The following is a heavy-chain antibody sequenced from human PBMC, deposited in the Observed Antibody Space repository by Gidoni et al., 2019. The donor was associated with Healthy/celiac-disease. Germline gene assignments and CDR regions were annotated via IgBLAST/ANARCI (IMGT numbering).Heavy chain of an antibody. CDR2: INHSGST. J-gene: IGHJ6*02. CDR3: ARGSSYYDFWSGYSMRYYYGMDV. CDR1: GGSFSGYY. Sequence: QVQLQQWGAGLLKPSETLSLTCAVYGGSFSGYYWSWIRQPPGKGLEWIGEINHSGSTNYNPSLKSRVTISVDTSKNQFSLKLSSVTAADTAVYYCARGSSYYDFWSGYSMRYYYGMDVWGQGTTVTVSS. D-gene: IGHD3-3*01. V-gene: IGHV4-34*01.